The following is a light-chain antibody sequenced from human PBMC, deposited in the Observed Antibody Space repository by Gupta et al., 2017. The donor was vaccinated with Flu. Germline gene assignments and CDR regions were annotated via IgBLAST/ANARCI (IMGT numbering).Light chain of an antibody. V-gene: IGKV3-20*01. J-gene: IGKJ1*01. CDR2: GAS. CDR1: QSVSSSY. CDR3: QQYASSPRT. Sequence: IVLTQSPGTLSLSPGERATLSCRASQSVSSSYLAWYQQKPGQAPRLLIYGASSRATGIPDRFSGSGSGTXFTLTIXRLEPEDFAVYYCQQYASSPRTFGXGTKVEIK.